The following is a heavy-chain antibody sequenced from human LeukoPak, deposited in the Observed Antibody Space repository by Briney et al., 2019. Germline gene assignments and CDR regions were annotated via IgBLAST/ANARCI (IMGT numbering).Heavy chain of an antibody. CDR2: INPNSGGT. D-gene: IGHD3-10*01. V-gene: IGHV1-2*02. Sequence: ASVKVSCKASGYTFTGYYMHWVRQAPGQGLEWMGWINPNSGGTNYAQKFQGRVTMTRDTSISTACMELSRLRSDDTAVYYCATSLLLWFGELLGGFDYWGQGTLVTVSS. CDR1: GYTFTGYY. CDR3: ATSLLLWFGELLGGFDY. J-gene: IGHJ4*02.